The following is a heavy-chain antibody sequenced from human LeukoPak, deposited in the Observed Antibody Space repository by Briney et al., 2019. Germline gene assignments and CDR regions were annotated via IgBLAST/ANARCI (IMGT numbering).Heavy chain of an antibody. Sequence: PGGSLRLSCAASEFSVGSNYMTWVRQAPGKGLEWVSLIYSGGSTYYADSVKGRFTISRDNSKNTLYLQMNSLRAEDTAVYYCAKDDLWFGELFYYWGQGTLVTVSS. J-gene: IGHJ4*02. CDR1: EFSVGSNY. CDR3: AKDDLWFGELFYY. V-gene: IGHV3-66*01. CDR2: IYSGGST. D-gene: IGHD3-10*01.